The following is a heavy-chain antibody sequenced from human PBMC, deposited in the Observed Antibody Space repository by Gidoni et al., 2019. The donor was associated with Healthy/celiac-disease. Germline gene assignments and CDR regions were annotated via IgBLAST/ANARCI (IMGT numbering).Heavy chain of an antibody. CDR3: ARGQWLPFFDY. Sequence: QVQLVQSVAEVKKPGSSVKVSCKASGGTFSSYTISWVRQAPGQGLEWMGRIIPILGIANYAQKFQGRVTITADKSTSTAYMELSSLRSEDTAVYYCARGQWLPFFDYWGQGTLVTVSS. J-gene: IGHJ4*02. V-gene: IGHV1-69*02. D-gene: IGHD6-19*01. CDR1: GGTFSSYT. CDR2: IIPILGIA.